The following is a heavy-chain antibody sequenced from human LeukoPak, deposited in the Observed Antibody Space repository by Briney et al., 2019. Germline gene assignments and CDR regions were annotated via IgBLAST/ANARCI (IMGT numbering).Heavy chain of an antibody. CDR1: GFTFSSYA. D-gene: IGHD2-15*01. J-gene: IGHJ4*02. Sequence: PGRSLRLSCAASGFTFSSYAMHWVRQAPGKGLEWVAVISYDGSNKYYADSVKGRFTISRDNSKNTLYLQMNSLRAEDTAVYYCARPGYLVVQGYSDYWGQGTLVTVSS. V-gene: IGHV3-30*04. CDR2: ISYDGSNK. CDR3: ARPGYLVVQGYSDY.